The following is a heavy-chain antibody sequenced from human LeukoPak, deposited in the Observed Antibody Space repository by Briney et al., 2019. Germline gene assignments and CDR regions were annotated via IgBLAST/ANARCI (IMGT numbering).Heavy chain of an antibody. CDR2: SCYRGSP. CDR1: GGSIRSYY. CDR3: ARHLGLSPWWRTGDAFDI. V-gene: IGHV4-59*08. Sequence: SATLFLTCTGSGGSIRSYYWGWLEQRQGPGLEWIGYSCYRGSPNYTPSPRRRVTISVDTSKNQFSLTLSSLTAADTAVYYWARHLGLSPWWRTGDAFDIWGQGTMVTVSS. D-gene: IGHD2-15*01. J-gene: IGHJ3*02.